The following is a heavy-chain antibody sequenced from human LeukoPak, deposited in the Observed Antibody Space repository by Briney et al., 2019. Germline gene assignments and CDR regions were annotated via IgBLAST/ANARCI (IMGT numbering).Heavy chain of an antibody. CDR3: ARTYSSGWYPWFDP. D-gene: IGHD6-19*01. Sequence: SETLSLTCTVSGGSISSYYWRWIRQPPGKGLEWIGEINHSGSTNYNPSLKSRVTISVDTSKNQFSLKLSSVTAADTAVYYCARTYSSGWYPWFDPWGQGTLVTVSS. CDR1: GGSISSYY. CDR2: INHSGST. V-gene: IGHV4-34*01. J-gene: IGHJ5*02.